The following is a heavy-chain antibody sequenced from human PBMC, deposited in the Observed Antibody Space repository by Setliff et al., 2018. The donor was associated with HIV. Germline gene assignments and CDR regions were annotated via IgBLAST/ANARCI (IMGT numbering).Heavy chain of an antibody. CDR3: ALASIVSTARWNH. CDR1: GYTFSGYY. J-gene: IGHJ4*02. V-gene: IGHV1-2*02. D-gene: IGHD1-26*01. CDR2: INPNSGAT. Sequence: GASVKVSCKASGYTFSGYYLHWVRRAPGQGLEWMRWINPNSGATNYAQSFQGRVTMTRDTSISTAYMDLSSLTSDDTAVYYCALASIVSTARWNHWGRGTTVTV.